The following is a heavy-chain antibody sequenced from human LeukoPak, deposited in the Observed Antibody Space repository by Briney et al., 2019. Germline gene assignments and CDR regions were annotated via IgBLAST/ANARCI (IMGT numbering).Heavy chain of an antibody. D-gene: IGHD3-16*01. J-gene: IGHJ4*02. Sequence: GGTLRLSCAASGFTFSCYEMNWVRQAPGKGLEWVSYISSSGSTIYYADSVKGRFTISRDNAKNSLYLQMNSLRAEDTAVYYCARVVITNFDYWGQGTLVTVSS. CDR1: GFTFSCYE. V-gene: IGHV3-48*03. CDR2: ISSSGSTI. CDR3: ARVVITNFDY.